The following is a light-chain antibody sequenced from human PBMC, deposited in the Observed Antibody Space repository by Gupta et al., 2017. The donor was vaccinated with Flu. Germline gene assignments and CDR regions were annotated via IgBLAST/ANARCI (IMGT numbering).Light chain of an antibody. Sequence: IVFTHSPGTLSLSPGERATLSCRASQSFSSSYFAWYQQKRGQAPRLLIYGASDRATGIPDRFSGSGSGTXFTLTIXRLEAEDFAVYFCLQDASSPRAFGXGTKVEIK. J-gene: IGKJ1*01. V-gene: IGKV3-20*01. CDR1: QSFSSSY. CDR2: GAS. CDR3: LQDASSPRA.